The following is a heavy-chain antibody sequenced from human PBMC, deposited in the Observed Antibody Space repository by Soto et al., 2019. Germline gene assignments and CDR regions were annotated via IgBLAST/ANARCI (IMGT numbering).Heavy chain of an antibody. Sequence: EVQLLESGGGLVQPGGSLRLSCAASGFTFSSYAMSWVRQAPGKGLEWVSAISGSGGSTYYADSVKGRFTISRDNSKNTLYLQMNSLRAEDTAVYYCAKDHQYCGGDCSPVDDAFDIWGQGTMVTVSS. V-gene: IGHV3-23*01. CDR2: ISGSGGST. CDR1: GFTFSSYA. CDR3: AKDHQYCGGDCSPVDDAFDI. J-gene: IGHJ3*02. D-gene: IGHD2-21*02.